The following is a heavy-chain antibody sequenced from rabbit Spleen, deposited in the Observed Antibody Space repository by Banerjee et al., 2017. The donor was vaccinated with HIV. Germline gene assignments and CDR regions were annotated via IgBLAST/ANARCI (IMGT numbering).Heavy chain of an antibody. CDR1: GFDFSRTG. CDR2: IYAGSSGET. V-gene: IGHV1S45*01. CDR3: ARDEGYYTSTKAATGYGMDL. D-gene: IGHD8-1*01. J-gene: IGHJ6*01. Sequence: QDQLMESGGGLVQPGGSLKLSCKASGFDFSRTGVSWVRQAPGKGLEWIACIYAGSSGETYYASWAKGRFTISSDNAQNTVDLQMNSLTAADTATYFCARDEGYYTSTKAATGYGMDLWGQGTLVTVS.